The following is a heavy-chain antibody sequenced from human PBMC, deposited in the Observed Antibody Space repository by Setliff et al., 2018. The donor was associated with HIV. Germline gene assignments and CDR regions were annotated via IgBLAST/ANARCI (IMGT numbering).Heavy chain of an antibody. CDR1: GYTFTTYG. V-gene: IGHV1-18*01. Sequence: GASVKVSCKASGYTFTTYGISWVRQAPGQGLEWMGWISTYNGDTNYVQKLQGRVTMTTDTSTSTAYMELRSLRSDDTAVYYCARNQGDSSGWYAGDYWGHGTLVTVSS. CDR3: ARNQGDSSGWYAGDY. D-gene: IGHD6-19*01. CDR2: ISTYNGDT. J-gene: IGHJ4*01.